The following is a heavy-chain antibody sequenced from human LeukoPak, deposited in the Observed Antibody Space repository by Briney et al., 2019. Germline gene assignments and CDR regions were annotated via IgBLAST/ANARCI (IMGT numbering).Heavy chain of an antibody. CDR2: IIPIFGTA. CDR1: GGTFSSYA. D-gene: IGHD3-3*01. V-gene: IGHV1-69*05. Sequence: GASVTVSCKASGGTFSSYAISWVRPAPGQGLEWMGGIIPIFGTANYAQKFQGRVTITTDESTSTAYMELSSLRSEDTAVYYCTFWSGYFDYWGQGTLVTVSS. CDR3: TFWSGYFDY. J-gene: IGHJ4*02.